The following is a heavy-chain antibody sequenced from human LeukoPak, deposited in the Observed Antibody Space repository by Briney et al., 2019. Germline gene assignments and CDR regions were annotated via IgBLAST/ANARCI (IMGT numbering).Heavy chain of an antibody. J-gene: IGHJ4*02. CDR3: ARGAISSWYED. V-gene: IGHV3-66*01. D-gene: IGHD6-13*01. CDR1: GFTVSSSY. Sequence: PGGSLRLSCAGSGFTVSSSYMSWVRQGPGKGLEWVSVLYSGGSIFYADSVKGRFTISRDISKNMLYLQMNSLRADDTAVYYCARGAISSWYEDWGQGTLVTVSS. CDR2: LYSGGSI.